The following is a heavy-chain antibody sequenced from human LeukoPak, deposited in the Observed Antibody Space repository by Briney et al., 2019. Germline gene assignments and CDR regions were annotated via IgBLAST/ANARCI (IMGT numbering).Heavy chain of an antibody. CDR2: INWSGGST. Sequence: GGSLRLSCAASGFIFSDYSMNWVRQAPGKGLEWVSGINWSGGSTGYADPLRGRFTISRDNAKNSLYLQMDSLRAEDTALYYCARAPITSPFYVDYWGQGTLVTVSS. V-gene: IGHV3-20*04. J-gene: IGHJ4*02. CDR1: GFIFSDYS. D-gene: IGHD2-2*01. CDR3: ARAPITSPFYVDY.